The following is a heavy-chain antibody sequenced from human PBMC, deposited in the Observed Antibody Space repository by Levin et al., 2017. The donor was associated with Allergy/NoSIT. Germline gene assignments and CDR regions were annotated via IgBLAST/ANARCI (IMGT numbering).Heavy chain of an antibody. J-gene: IGHJ6*02. V-gene: IGHV3-33*01. CDR2: IWYDGSNK. CDR1: GFTFSSYG. D-gene: IGHD6-6*01. CDR3: ARAKSSSNYYYGLDV. Sequence: PGGSLRLSCAASGFTFSSYGMHWVRQAPGKGLEWVAVIWYDGSNKYYADSVKGRFTISRDNSKNTLYLQMNSLRAEDTAVYYCARAKSSSNYYYGLDVWGQGTTVTVSS.